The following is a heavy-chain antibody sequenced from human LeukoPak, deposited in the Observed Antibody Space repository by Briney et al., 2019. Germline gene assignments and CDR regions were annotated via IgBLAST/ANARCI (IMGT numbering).Heavy chain of an antibody. J-gene: IGHJ4*02. CDR3: ARDRSGYCGGTSCLLFYS. CDR2: ISADIGNT. Sequence: GASVKVSCKASGYNFPSHGISWVRQAPGQGLEWMGWISADIGNTNYAQRLQGRVTMTTDTSTTTAYMELTSLRSDDTAVYYCARDRSGYCGGTSCLLFYSWGQGTLVTVSS. V-gene: IGHV1-18*01. CDR1: GYNFPSHG. D-gene: IGHD2-15*01.